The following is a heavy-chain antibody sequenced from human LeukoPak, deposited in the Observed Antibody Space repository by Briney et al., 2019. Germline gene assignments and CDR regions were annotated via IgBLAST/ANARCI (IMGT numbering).Heavy chain of an antibody. V-gene: IGHV3-21*06. CDR2: ISFSSTYI. D-gene: IGHD2-2*01. CDR3: ARADCPSSTCYLRRSWFDP. CDR1: GFSLASYD. Sequence: GGSLGLSCAASGFSLASYDMNWVRQAPGKGLEWVSSISFSSTYIYYRASVKGRFTISRDNAKNSLYLEMNNLRDEDTAVYYCARADCPSSTCYLRRSWFDPWGQGTLVTVSS. J-gene: IGHJ5*02.